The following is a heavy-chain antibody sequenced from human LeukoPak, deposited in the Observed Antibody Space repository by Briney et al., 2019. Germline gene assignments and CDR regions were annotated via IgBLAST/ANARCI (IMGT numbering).Heavy chain of an antibody. CDR1: GFTFSRYG. Sequence: GGSLRLSCAASGFTFSRYGMHWVRQAPGKGLEGVAVICYDGSKKNYADSVKGRFTISRDNYKKKLYLQMNRQTAEHTAVYYCAKSIEYYDILTGHYYHYMYVWGKGTTVTVSS. V-gene: IGHV3-33*06. CDR3: AKSIEYYDILTGHYYHYMYV. CDR2: ICYDGSKK. D-gene: IGHD3-9*01. J-gene: IGHJ6*03.